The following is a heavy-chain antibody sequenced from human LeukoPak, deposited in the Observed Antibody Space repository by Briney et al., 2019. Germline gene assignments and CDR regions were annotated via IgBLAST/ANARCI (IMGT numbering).Heavy chain of an antibody. CDR3: AREGVWASIAARPDY. J-gene: IGHJ4*02. D-gene: IGHD6-6*01. Sequence: GRSLRLSCAASGSTFSSYAMHWVRQAPGKGLEGVAVISYDGSNKYYADSVKGRFTISRDNSKNTLYLQMNSLRAEDTAVYYCAREGVWASIAARPDYWGQGTLVTVSS. V-gene: IGHV3-30-3*01. CDR1: GSTFSSYA. CDR2: ISYDGSNK.